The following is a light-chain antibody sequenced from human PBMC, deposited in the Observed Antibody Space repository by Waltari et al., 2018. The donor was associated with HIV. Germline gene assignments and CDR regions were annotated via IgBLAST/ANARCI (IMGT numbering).Light chain of an antibody. Sequence: DIQMTQSPSSLSASVGARVTITCRASQGISTYFAWFQQKPGEAPKSLIYAASTLQSGVPSKFSGSGSGTDFTLTITSLQPEDFATYYCQQYFTYPRTFGQGTKVEFK. J-gene: IGKJ1*01. V-gene: IGKV1-16*02. CDR1: QGISTY. CDR2: AAS. CDR3: QQYFTYPRT.